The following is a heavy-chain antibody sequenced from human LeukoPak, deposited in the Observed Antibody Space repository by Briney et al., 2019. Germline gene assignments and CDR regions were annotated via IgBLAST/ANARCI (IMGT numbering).Heavy chain of an antibody. J-gene: IGHJ4*02. CDR2: INHSGST. CDR3: ARVNRVGATRIVDY. CDR1: GGSFSGYY. Sequence: SETLSLTCAVYGGSFSGYYWSWVRQPPGKGLEWIGEINHSGSTNYNPSLKRRVTISVDTSKNQFSLKLSSVTAADTAVYYCARVNRVGATRIVDYWGQGTLVTVSS. V-gene: IGHV4-34*01. D-gene: IGHD1-26*01.